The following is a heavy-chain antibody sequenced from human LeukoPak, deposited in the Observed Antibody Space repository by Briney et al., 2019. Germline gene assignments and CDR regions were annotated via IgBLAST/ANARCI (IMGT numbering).Heavy chain of an antibody. CDR1: GFIFSNYW. J-gene: IGHJ4*02. Sequence: GGSLRLFCAASGFIFSNYWMNWVRQAPGKGLEWVANIKKDGSEKYYVDSVKGRFTISRDNAKNSLYLQMNSLRAEDTAVYYCAKDRSDYWGQGTLVTVSS. CDR2: IKKDGSEK. CDR3: AKDRSDY. V-gene: IGHV3-7*01.